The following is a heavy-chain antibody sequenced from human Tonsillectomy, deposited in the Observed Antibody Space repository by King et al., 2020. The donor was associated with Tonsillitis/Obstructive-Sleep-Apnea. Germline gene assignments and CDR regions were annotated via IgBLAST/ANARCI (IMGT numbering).Heavy chain of an antibody. CDR2: IYYSGST. CDR1: GGSISSGGSY. CDR3: ARDGHESSSPFSFDY. V-gene: IGHV4-31*03. Sequence: QLQESGPGLVKPSQTLSLTCTVSGGSISSGGSYWSWIRQHPGKGLEWIGYIYYSGSTYYNPSLKSRVTISLDTSKNQFSLKLSSVTAADPAVYYCARDGHESSSPFSFDYWGQGTLVTVSS. D-gene: IGHD6-6*01. J-gene: IGHJ4*02.